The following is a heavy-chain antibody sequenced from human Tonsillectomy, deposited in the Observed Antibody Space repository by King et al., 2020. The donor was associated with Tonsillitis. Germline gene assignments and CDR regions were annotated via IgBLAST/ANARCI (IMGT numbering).Heavy chain of an antibody. J-gene: IGHJ4*02. CDR3: PVYYYDSSGYFNFDC. Sequence: QLQESGPGLVKPSETLSLTCTVSGGSISSRNYYWSWIRQPPGKGLEWIASISYSGSTYYNPSLKSRVTISVDTSKTQFSLNLRSVTAADTAVYYCPVYYYDSSGYFNFDCWGQGTLVTVSS. CDR2: ISYSGST. D-gene: IGHD3-22*01. V-gene: IGHV4-39*01. CDR1: GGSISSRNYY.